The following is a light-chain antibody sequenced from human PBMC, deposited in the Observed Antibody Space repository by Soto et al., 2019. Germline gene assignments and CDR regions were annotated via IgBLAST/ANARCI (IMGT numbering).Light chain of an antibody. Sequence: DIQMTQSPSSLSASVGDRVTITCRASQGISNYLAWYQQKPGKVPKLLIYAASTLQSGVPSRFSGSGSGTDFTLTISSPPTQDVATYYCQKYNSAPQSFGPGTKVDIK. CDR3: QKYNSAPQS. CDR1: QGISNY. V-gene: IGKV1-27*01. CDR2: AAS. J-gene: IGKJ3*01.